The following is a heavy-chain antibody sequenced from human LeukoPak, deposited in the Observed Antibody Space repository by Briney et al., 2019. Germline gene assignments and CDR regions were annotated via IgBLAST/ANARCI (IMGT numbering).Heavy chain of an antibody. Sequence: GGSLRLSCAASGFTFSSYSMNWVRQAPGKGLEWVSSISSSSSYVYYADSVKGRFTISRDNAKNSLYLQMNSLRAEDTAVYYCAQGAAAGLFDYWGQGTLVTVSS. J-gene: IGHJ4*02. D-gene: IGHD6-13*01. CDR1: GFTFSSYS. CDR3: AQGAAAGLFDY. V-gene: IGHV3-21*04. CDR2: ISSSSSYV.